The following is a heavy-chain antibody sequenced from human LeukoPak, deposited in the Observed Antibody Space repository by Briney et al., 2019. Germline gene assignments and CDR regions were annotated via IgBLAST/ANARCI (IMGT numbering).Heavy chain of an antibody. CDR2: ISSSSSYI. CDR1: GFTFSSYS. CDR3: ARSTQYGSRSLNFDY. D-gene: IGHD3-10*01. V-gene: IGHV3-21*01. J-gene: IGHJ4*02. Sequence: GGSLRLSCAASGFTFSSYSMNWVRQAPGKGLEWVSSISSSSSYIYYADSVKGRFTISRDNAKNSLYLQMNSLRAEDTAVYYCARSTQYGSRSLNFDYWGQGTLVTVSS.